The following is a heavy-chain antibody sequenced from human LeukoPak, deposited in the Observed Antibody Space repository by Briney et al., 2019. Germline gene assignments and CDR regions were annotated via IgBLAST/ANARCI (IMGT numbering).Heavy chain of an antibody. V-gene: IGHV3-9*01. CDR3: AKDISTVTPYYFDY. D-gene: IGHD4-11*01. CDR2: ISWNSGSI. Sequence: GGSLRLSCAASGFTFDDYAMHWVRQAPGKGLEWVSGISWNSGSIGYADSVKGRFTISRDNAKNSLHLQMNSLRAEDTALYYCAKDISTVTPYYFDYWGQGTLVTVSS. J-gene: IGHJ4*02. CDR1: GFTFDDYA.